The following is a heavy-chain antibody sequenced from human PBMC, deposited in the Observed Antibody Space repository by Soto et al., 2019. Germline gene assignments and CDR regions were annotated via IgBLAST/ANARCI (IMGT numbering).Heavy chain of an antibody. CDR3: ARPPPGAMATTQEAFDI. J-gene: IGHJ3*02. D-gene: IGHD5-12*01. V-gene: IGHV5-51*01. Sequence: PGESLKISCKGSGYSFTSYWIGWVRQMPGKGLEWMGIIYPGDSDTRYSPSFQGQVTISADKSISTAYLQWSSLKASDTAMYYCARPPPGAMATTQEAFDIWGQGTMVTVSS. CDR2: IYPGDSDT. CDR1: GYSFTSYW.